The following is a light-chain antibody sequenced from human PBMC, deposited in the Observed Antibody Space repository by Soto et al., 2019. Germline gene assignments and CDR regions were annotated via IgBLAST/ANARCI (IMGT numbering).Light chain of an antibody. CDR1: QSVSSN. Sequence: EVVMTQSPDTLSVSPGERATLSCRASQSVSSNLAWYQQKLGQAPRLLIYGASTRATDIPPRFSGSGSGTEFTLTISSLQSEDFAVYYCQQYNNWPFTFGGGTKVDIK. V-gene: IGKV3-15*01. CDR2: GAS. CDR3: QQYNNWPFT. J-gene: IGKJ4*01.